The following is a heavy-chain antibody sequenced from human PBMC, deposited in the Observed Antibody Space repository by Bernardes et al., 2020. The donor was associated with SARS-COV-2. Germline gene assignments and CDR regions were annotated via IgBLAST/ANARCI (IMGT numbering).Heavy chain of an antibody. CDR3: TKAPGVSSVGYYYGMDV. V-gene: IGHV3-23*01. Sequence: GGSLRLSCAASGFSLTNYAMSWVRQAPGKGLEWVSSISGTSGTTSYADSVKGRFTISRDKSQNTVFLQMSDLSAEDTAVYYCTKAPGVSSVGYYYGMDVWGQGTTVTVSS. CDR2: ISGTSGTT. CDR1: GFSLTNYA. D-gene: IGHD3-10*01. J-gene: IGHJ6*02.